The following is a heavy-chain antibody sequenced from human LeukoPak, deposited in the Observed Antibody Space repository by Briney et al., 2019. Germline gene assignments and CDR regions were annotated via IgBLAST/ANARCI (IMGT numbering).Heavy chain of an antibody. J-gene: IGHJ4*02. CDR3: ARHFGGGPAFWVY. V-gene: IGHV4-39*01. D-gene: IGHD3-16*01. CDR2: IYYSGST. Sequence: SETLSLTCTVSGGSISSSSYYWGWIRQPPGKGLEWIGSIYYSGSTYYNPSLRSRVTISVDTSKNQFSLKLRSATAADTAVYYCARHFGGGPAFWVYWGQGTLVTVSS. CDR1: GGSISSSSYY.